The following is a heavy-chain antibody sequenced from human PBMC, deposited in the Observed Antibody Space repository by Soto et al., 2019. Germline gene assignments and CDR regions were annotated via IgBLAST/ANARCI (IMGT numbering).Heavy chain of an antibody. V-gene: IGHV3-30-3*01. CDR3: ARLYSGYDSTDY. Sequence: QVQLVESGGGVVQPGRSLRLSCAASGFTFSSYAMHWVRQAPGKGLEWVAVISYDGSNKYYADSVKGRFTISRDNSKNTLYLQMNSLRAEDTAVYYCARLYSGYDSTDYWGQGTLVTLSS. J-gene: IGHJ4*02. CDR2: ISYDGSNK. D-gene: IGHD5-12*01. CDR1: GFTFSSYA.